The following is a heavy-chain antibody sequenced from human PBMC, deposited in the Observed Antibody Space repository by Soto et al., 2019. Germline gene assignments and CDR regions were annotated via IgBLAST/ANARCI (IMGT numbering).Heavy chain of an antibody. CDR1: GFTFSSYS. CDR2: ISSSSSYI. Sequence: GGSLRLSCAASGFTFSSYSMNRVRQAPGKGLEWVSSISSSSSYIYYADSVKGRFTISRDNAKNSLYLQMNSLRAEDTAVYYCARGYNYDFWSGYLSYWGQGTLVTVSS. D-gene: IGHD3-3*01. V-gene: IGHV3-21*01. J-gene: IGHJ4*02. CDR3: ARGYNYDFWSGYLSY.